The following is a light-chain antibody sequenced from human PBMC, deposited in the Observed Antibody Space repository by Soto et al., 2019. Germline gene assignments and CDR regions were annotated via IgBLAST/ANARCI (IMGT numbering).Light chain of an antibody. CDR2: AAS. CDR3: QQSYNILPFT. V-gene: IGKV1-39*01. Sequence: DIQMTQSPSSLSASVGDRVTITCRASHSISNYLSWYQQKPGKAPKLLIYAASSLQSGVPSRFSGSGSGTDINLTIGSLQPEDFATYYCQQSYNILPFTFGPGTKVDIK. J-gene: IGKJ3*01. CDR1: HSISNY.